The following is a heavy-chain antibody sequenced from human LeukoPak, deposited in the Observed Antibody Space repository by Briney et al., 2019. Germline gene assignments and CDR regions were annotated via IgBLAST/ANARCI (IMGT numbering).Heavy chain of an antibody. CDR1: GGSISSSTYY. D-gene: IGHD3-9*01. V-gene: IGHV4-39*01. J-gene: IGHJ4*02. CDR3: ASGYFAADY. CDR2: IYYSGST. Sequence: SETLSLTCTVSGGSISSSTYYWGWIRQPPGKGLEWIGSIYYSGSTYYNPALRSRVTIFVDTSKTQFSLKLDSVTAADTAVYYCASGYFAADYWGQGTLVTVSS.